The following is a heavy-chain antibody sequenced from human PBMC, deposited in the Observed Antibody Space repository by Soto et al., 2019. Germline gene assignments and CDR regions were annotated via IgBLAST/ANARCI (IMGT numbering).Heavy chain of an antibody. J-gene: IGHJ4*02. D-gene: IGHD2-15*01. V-gene: IGHV1-2*04. Sequence: ASVKVSCKASGYTFTGYYMHWVRQAPGQGLEWMGWINPNSGGTNYAQKFQGWVTMTRDTSISTAYMGLDRLRSDDTAVYYCARALRGYCSGGSCYGVGYWGQGTLVTVSS. CDR1: GYTFTGYY. CDR2: INPNSGGT. CDR3: ARALRGYCSGGSCYGVGY.